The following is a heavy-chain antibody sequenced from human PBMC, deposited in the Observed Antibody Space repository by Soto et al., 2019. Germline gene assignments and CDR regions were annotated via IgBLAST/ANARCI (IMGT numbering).Heavy chain of an antibody. V-gene: IGHV3-48*02. CDR1: GFSFSTYS. CDR3: PRGGSSSDNGMDV. J-gene: IGHJ6*02. CDR2: ISSRSYTI. D-gene: IGHD6-6*01. Sequence: EVQLVESGGGLVQPGGSLRLSCAASGFSFSTYSMNWVRQAPGKGLEWVSYISSRSYTIYYIESVKGRFTSSRDNAKSSLYLQMNSLRDEDTAVYYCPRGGSSSDNGMDVWGQGTTVTVSS.